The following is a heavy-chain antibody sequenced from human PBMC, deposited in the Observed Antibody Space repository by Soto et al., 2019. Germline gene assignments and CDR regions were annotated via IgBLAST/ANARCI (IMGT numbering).Heavy chain of an antibody. J-gene: IGHJ4*02. CDR2: IDHSGST. D-gene: IGHD2-15*01. V-gene: IGHV4-34*01. Sequence: SETLSLTCAVYGGSCSGYYWILIRQPPGKGLEWIGEIDHSGSTNYNPSLKSRVTISVDTSKNQFSLKLSSVTAADTAVYYCAGKDPANSNYFDYWGQGTLVTVSS. CDR3: AGKDPANSNYFDY. CDR1: GGSCSGYY.